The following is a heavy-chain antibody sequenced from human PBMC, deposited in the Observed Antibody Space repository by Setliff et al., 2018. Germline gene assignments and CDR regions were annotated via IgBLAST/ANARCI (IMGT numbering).Heavy chain of an antibody. CDR2: ISSSSGHI. D-gene: IGHD3-16*01. Sequence: PGGSLRLSCAASGFTFNNCAMSWVRQAPGKGLEWVASISSSSGHIYHAASVRGRFTISRDNTKNSLYLQMDSLRVEDTAVYYCAGRLGASTRYYYYGLDVWGQGTTVTVSS. CDR3: AGRLGASTRYYYYGLDV. CDR1: GFTFNNCA. V-gene: IGHV3-21*01. J-gene: IGHJ6*02.